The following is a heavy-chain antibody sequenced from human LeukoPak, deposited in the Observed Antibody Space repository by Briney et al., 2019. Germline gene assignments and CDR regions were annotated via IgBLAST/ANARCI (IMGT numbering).Heavy chain of an antibody. D-gene: IGHD3-10*01. CDR2: ISSSSNYI. Sequence: GGSLRLSCAASGLTFISYSMNWVRQAPGKGLEWVSSISSSSNYIYYADSVKGRFTISRDNAKNSLYLQMNSLRAEDTAVYYCARFPHAMVRGVIITECYFDYWGQGTLVTVSS. CDR1: GLTFISYS. V-gene: IGHV3-21*01. J-gene: IGHJ4*02. CDR3: ARFPHAMVRGVIITECYFDY.